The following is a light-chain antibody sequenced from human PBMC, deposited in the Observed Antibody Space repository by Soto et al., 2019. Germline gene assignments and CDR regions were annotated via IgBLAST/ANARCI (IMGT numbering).Light chain of an antibody. J-gene: IGKJ2*01. CDR2: GAS. CDR3: HQYHDWPPNT. V-gene: IGKV3D-15*01. CDR1: RPIANK. Sequence: TQSPALLSVSPGETATLSCKASRPIANKLAWYQQSPGQTPRLLIYGASTRASGVPDRFSGSGSGTDFTLTITSPQAEDFATYYCHQYHDWPPNTFGQGTKVDIK.